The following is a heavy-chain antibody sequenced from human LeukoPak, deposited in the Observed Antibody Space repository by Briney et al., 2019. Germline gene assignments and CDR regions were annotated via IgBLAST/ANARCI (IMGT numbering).Heavy chain of an antibody. V-gene: IGHV1-3*01. Sequence: ASVKVSCKASGYTFNSYAMHWVRQAPGHRLEWMGWINAGNGKTKYSQKFQGRVTITRDTSASTAYMELSSLRSEDTAVYYCARDSGLRFPMIVVVPIEGHYGMDVWGQGTTVTVSS. CDR3: ARDSGLRFPMIVVVPIEGHYGMDV. CDR2: INAGNGKT. J-gene: IGHJ6*02. CDR1: GYTFNSYA. D-gene: IGHD3-22*01.